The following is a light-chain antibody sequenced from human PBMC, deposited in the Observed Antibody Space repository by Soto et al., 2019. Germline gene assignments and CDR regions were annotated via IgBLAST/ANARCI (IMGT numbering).Light chain of an antibody. V-gene: IGKV3-20*01. J-gene: IGKJ4*01. CDR1: QSVSSSY. Sequence: DIVLTQPPGTLSLSPGERAALSCSASQSVSSSYLAWYQQEPGQAPRLLIYGASNRATGIPDRFSGSGSGTDFTLTISRLEPEDFAVYYCQQYDNSPLTFGGGTKVDIK. CDR2: GAS. CDR3: QQYDNSPLT.